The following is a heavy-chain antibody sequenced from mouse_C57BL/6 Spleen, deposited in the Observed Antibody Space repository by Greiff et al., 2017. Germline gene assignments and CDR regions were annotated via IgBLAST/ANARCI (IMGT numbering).Heavy chain of an antibody. D-gene: IGHD2-3*01. Sequence: EVKLVESGPELVKPGASVKISCKASGYSFTGYYMNWVKQSPEKSLEWIGEINPSTGGTTYNQKFKAKATLTVDKSSSTAYMQLKSLTSEASAVYYWALDGYYGFAYWGQGTLVTVSA. V-gene: IGHV1-42*01. CDR2: INPSTGGT. CDR1: GYSFTGYY. CDR3: ALDGYYGFAY. J-gene: IGHJ3*01.